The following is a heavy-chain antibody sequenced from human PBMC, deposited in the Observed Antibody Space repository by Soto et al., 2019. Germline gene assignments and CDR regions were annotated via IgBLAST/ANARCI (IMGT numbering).Heavy chain of an antibody. D-gene: IGHD3-16*02. V-gene: IGHV3-23*01. CDR2: ISGSGGST. Sequence: EVQLLESGGGLVQPGGSLRLSCAASGFTFSSYAMSWVRQAPGKGLEWVSAISGSGGSTYYADSVKGRFTISRDNSKNKLYLQMTSLRAEDTAVYYCATYDSVWGSYRPTSLDYWGQGTLVTVSS. CDR3: ATYDSVWGSYRPTSLDY. CDR1: GFTFSSYA. J-gene: IGHJ4*02.